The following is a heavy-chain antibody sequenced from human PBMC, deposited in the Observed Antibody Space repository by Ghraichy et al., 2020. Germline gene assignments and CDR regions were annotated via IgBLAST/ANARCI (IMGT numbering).Heavy chain of an antibody. CDR3: ARDSQYTRGWYDGFDI. CDR1: GYTFTRFY. D-gene: IGHD6-19*01. J-gene: IGHJ3*02. V-gene: IGHV1-46*01. Sequence: ASVKVSCKASGYTFTRFYMHWVRQAPGQGLEWMGIINPSGGTTSYAQKFQGRVTMTRDTSTSTVYMELSSLRSEDTAVYYCARDSQYTRGWYDGFDIWGQGTMVTVSS. CDR2: INPSGGTT.